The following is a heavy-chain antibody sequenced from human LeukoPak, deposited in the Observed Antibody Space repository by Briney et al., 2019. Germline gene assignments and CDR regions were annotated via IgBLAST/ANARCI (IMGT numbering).Heavy chain of an antibody. J-gene: IGHJ4*02. Sequence: SETLSLTCTVSGGSISSSSYYWGWIRQPPGKGLEWIGSIYYSGSTYYNPSLKSRVTISVDTSKNQFSLKLSSVTAADTAVYYCARDPSRIAAAGTGDYWGQGTLVTVSS. CDR3: ARDPSRIAAAGTGDY. D-gene: IGHD6-13*01. CDR1: GGSISSSSYY. CDR2: IYYSGST. V-gene: IGHV4-39*07.